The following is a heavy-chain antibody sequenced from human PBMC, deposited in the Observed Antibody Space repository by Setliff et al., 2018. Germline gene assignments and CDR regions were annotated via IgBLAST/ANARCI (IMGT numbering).Heavy chain of an antibody. J-gene: IGHJ3*02. Sequence: GESLKISCKGSGYSFTNYWIGWVRQMPGKGLEWMGIIYPGDSDTRYSPSFQGQVTISADKSIRTAYLQWSSLKAPDTAMYYCARQTIIGSDAFDIWGQGTMVTVSS. V-gene: IGHV5-51*01. CDR1: GYSFTNYW. D-gene: IGHD3-3*01. CDR2: IYPGDSDT. CDR3: ARQTIIGSDAFDI.